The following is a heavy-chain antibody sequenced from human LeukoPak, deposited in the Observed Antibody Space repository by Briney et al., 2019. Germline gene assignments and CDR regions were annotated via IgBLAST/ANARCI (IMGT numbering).Heavy chain of an antibody. CDR2: ISYDGGNK. J-gene: IGHJ4*02. CDR3: ARKEGWYVFDY. CDR1: GFTFSTYG. V-gene: IGHV3-30*03. D-gene: IGHD6-19*01. Sequence: GGSLRLSCAASGFTFSTYGMHWVRQAPGKGLEWVAVISYDGGNKYYADSVKGRFTISRDNSENTLYLQMNSLRAEDTAVYYCARKEGWYVFDYWGQGTLVTVSS.